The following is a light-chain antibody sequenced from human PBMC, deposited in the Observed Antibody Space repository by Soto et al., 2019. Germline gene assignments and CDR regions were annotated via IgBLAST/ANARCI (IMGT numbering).Light chain of an antibody. Sequence: EIVLTQSPGTLSLSPGERATLSCRASQSVSSSYLAWYQQKPGQAPRLLIYGASSRATGIPDRFSGSGSGTDFTLTISRLEPEYFAVYYCQQYGSSPPVTFGQGTKV. CDR1: QSVSSSY. J-gene: IGKJ1*01. CDR2: GAS. V-gene: IGKV3-20*01. CDR3: QQYGSSPPVT.